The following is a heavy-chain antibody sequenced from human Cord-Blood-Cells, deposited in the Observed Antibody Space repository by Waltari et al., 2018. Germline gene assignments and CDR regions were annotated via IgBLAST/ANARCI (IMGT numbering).Heavy chain of an antibody. CDR1: GGSISSHY. V-gene: IGHV4-59*11. J-gene: IGHJ3*02. Sequence: QVQLQESGPGLVKPSETLSLTCTVSGGSISSHYWSWIRQPPGKGLGWIGDIYYSGSTNANPSLKSRVTISVDTSQNQFPRKLSSVTAADTAVYYCARKGRYCSSTSCYNVAFDIWGQGTMVTVSS. CDR3: ARKGRYCSSTSCYNVAFDI. D-gene: IGHD2-2*02. CDR2: IYYSGST.